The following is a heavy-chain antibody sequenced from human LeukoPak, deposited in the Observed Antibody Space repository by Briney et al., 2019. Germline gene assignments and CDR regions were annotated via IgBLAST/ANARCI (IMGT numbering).Heavy chain of an antibody. J-gene: IGHJ3*02. CDR2: ISAYNGNT. CDR1: GYTFTSYG. CDR3: ARDLLPAAIADAFDI. Sequence: ASVKVSCKASGYTFTSYGISWVRQAPGQGLEWMGWISAYNGNTNYAQKLQGRVTMTTDTSTSTAYMELRSLRSDGTAVYYCARDLLPAAIADAFDIWGQGTMVTVSS. D-gene: IGHD2-2*01. V-gene: IGHV1-18*01.